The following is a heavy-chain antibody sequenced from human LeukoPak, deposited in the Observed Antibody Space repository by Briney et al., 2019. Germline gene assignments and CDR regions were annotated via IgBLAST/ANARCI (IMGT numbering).Heavy chain of an antibody. Sequence: GGSLRLSCAASGFTFSDYYMSWIRQAPGKGLEWVSYISSGSTIYYADSAKGRFTISRDNAKNSLYLQMNSLRAEDTAVYYCARGSSSWYDPLDYWGQGTLVTVSS. V-gene: IGHV3-11*01. CDR2: ISSGSTI. D-gene: IGHD6-13*01. J-gene: IGHJ4*02. CDR3: ARGSSSWYDPLDY. CDR1: GFTFSDYY.